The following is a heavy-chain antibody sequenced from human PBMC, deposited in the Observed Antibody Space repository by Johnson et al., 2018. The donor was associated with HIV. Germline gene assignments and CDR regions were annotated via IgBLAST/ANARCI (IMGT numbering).Heavy chain of an antibody. D-gene: IGHD3-22*01. Sequence: VQLVESGGGLVQPGGSLRLSCAASGFTVSSNYMSWVRQAPGKGLEWVSVIYSGGSTYYADSVKGRFTISRDNSENTMYLQMNRLRAEDSAVYYCARAYYDSGGYYPHAFHVWGQGTVVTVSS. CDR2: IYSGGST. CDR3: ARAYYDSGGYYPHAFHV. V-gene: IGHV3-66*01. J-gene: IGHJ3*01. CDR1: GFTVSSNY.